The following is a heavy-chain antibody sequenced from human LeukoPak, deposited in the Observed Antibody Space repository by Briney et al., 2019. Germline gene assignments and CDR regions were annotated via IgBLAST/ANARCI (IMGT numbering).Heavy chain of an antibody. J-gene: IGHJ4*02. Sequence: SGPTLVNPTQTLTLTCSFSGFSFSRSGVRVGWVRQPPGKALEWLAFIYWDDGTRYSPSLRSSLTITKDTSKSQVVLTMTHVDPVDTATYYCARSYDTSGQYRVYFDYWGQGTLVTVSS. CDR1: GFSFSRSGVR. CDR3: ARSYDTSGQYRVYFDY. V-gene: IGHV2-5*02. D-gene: IGHD3-22*01. CDR2: IYWDDGT.